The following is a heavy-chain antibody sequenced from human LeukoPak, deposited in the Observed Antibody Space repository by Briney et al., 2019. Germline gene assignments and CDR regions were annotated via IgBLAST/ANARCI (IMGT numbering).Heavy chain of an antibody. CDR3: AKASLRYFDWFSDC. Sequence: GRSLRLSCAASGFTFSSYAMHWVRQAPGKGLEWVAVISYDGSNKYYADSVKGRFTISRDNSRNTLHLQMNSLRAEDTALYSCAKASLRYFDWFSDCWGQGTLVTVSS. CDR1: GFTFSSYA. CDR2: ISYDGSNK. D-gene: IGHD3-9*01. J-gene: IGHJ4*02. V-gene: IGHV3-30*18.